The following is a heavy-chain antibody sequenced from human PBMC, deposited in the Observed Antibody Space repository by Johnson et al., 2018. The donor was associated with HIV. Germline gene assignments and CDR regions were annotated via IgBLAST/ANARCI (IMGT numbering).Heavy chain of an antibody. J-gene: IGHJ3*01. CDR1: GFTFRSFA. CDR2: ILDDVSTT. V-gene: IGHV3-33*06. Sequence: QVQLVESGGGLVKPGGSLRLSCAASGFTFRSFAMHWVRQAPGKGLEWVALILDDVSTTYFVDSVKGRFTISRDNSKNTLYLQMNSLRVEDTAVYYCAKCIWGSSLIDAFDVWGQGTMVTVSS. CDR3: AKCIWGSSLIDAFDV. D-gene: IGHD6-13*01.